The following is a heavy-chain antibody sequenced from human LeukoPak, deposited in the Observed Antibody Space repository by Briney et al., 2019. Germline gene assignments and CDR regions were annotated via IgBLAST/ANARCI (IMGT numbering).Heavy chain of an antibody. CDR3: ARAGICTSCYVIGPVD. CDR1: GYTFTGYA. J-gene: IGHJ4*02. V-gene: IGHV1-3*01. D-gene: IGHD2-2*01. CDR2: INAGNGNT. Sequence: ASVKVSCKTSGYTFTGYAIHWVRQAPGQRLEWMGWINAGNGNTKYSQNFQGRVTITRDTSASTAYMELSSLRSEDTAVYYCARAGICTSCYVIGPVDWGQGTLVTVSS.